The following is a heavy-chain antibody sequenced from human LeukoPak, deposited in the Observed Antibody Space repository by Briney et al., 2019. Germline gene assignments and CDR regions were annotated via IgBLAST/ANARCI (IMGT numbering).Heavy chain of an antibody. Sequence: PSETLSLTCTVSGGSISTSSYYWGWIRQPPGKGLEWIGTIYYSGSTYYNPSLESRVTISLDMSKNQFSLNLTSVTAADTAVYYCATPGYCSTTDCYYYMDVWGKGTTVTVSS. CDR1: GGSISTSSYY. J-gene: IGHJ6*03. D-gene: IGHD2-2*01. CDR2: IYYSGST. CDR3: ATPGYCSTTDCYYYMDV. V-gene: IGHV4-39*01.